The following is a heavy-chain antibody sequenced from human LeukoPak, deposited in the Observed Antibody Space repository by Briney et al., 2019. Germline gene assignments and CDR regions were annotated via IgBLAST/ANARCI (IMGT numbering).Heavy chain of an antibody. Sequence: PSETLSLTCTVSGGSISSYYWTWIRQPAGKGLEWMGRMYTSGSTNYNPSLKSRVSISVDKSKNQFPLKLSSVTTADTAVYYCARETRSSLGACSSASCPTYFDVWGRGTLVTVSS. CDR2: MYTSGST. CDR1: GGSISSYY. J-gene: IGHJ2*01. CDR3: ARETRSSLGACSSASCPTYFDV. D-gene: IGHD2-2*01. V-gene: IGHV4-4*07.